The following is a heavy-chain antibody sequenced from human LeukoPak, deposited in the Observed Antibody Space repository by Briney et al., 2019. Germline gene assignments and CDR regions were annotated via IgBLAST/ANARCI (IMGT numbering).Heavy chain of an antibody. D-gene: IGHD3-10*01. V-gene: IGHV1-46*01. CDR2: INPSGGST. Sequence: ASVKVSCKASGYTFTSYYMHWVRQAPGQGLEWMGLINPSGGSTSYAQKFQGRVTMTRDTSTSTVYMELSSLRSEDTAVYYCAVPYYGSGSYHPDYGMDVWGQGTTVTVSS. CDR3: AVPYYGSGSYHPDYGMDV. CDR1: GYTFTSYY. J-gene: IGHJ6*02.